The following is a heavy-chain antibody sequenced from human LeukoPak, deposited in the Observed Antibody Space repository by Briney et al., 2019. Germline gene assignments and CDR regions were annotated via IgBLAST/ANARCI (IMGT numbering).Heavy chain of an antibody. V-gene: IGHV3-30*03. CDR2: ISYDESKK. CDR1: GFSFKNYG. Sequence: GRSLRLSCAASGFSFKNYGMHWVRQAPGKGLEWLALISYDESKKSYADSVKGRFTISRDNSKNTLYLQMNSLRAEDTAVYYCASDESELLGIGDFNYWGQGTLVTVSS. CDR3: ASDESELLGIGDFNY. J-gene: IGHJ4*02. D-gene: IGHD1-26*01.